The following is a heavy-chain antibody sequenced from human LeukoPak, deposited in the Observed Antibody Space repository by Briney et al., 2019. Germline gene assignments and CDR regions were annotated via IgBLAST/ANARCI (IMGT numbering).Heavy chain of an antibody. Sequence: ASVKVSCKASGYTFTSYGISWVRQAPGQGLEWMGWISAYNGNTNYAQKLQGRVTMTTDTSTSTAYMELRSLRSDDTAVYYCARVGSGAYSGSYLRDWYYFDYWGQGTLVTVSS. CDR2: ISAYNGNT. D-gene: IGHD1-26*01. V-gene: IGHV1-18*01. CDR3: ARVGSGAYSGSYLRDWYYFDY. CDR1: GYTFTSYG. J-gene: IGHJ4*02.